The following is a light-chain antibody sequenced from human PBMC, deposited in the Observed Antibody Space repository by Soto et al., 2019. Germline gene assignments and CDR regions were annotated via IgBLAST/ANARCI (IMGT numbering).Light chain of an antibody. CDR1: RSVSSY. CDR3: QQRSSWPPT. Sequence: EVVLTQSPATLSLSPGERATLSCRASRSVSSYLAWYQQKPGQAPRLLIYDTSNRVTDIPTRFSGSGSGTDFTLTISSLEPEDFAFYYCQQRSSWPPTFDQGTKVEIK. J-gene: IGKJ1*01. CDR2: DTS. V-gene: IGKV3-11*01.